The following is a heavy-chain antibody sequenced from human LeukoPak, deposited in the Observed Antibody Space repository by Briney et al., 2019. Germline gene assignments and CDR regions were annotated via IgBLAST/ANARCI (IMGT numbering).Heavy chain of an antibody. CDR3: ARDLGYRVSPPSGYFDP. CDR1: GGSMRSSSYY. D-gene: IGHD6-13*01. J-gene: IGHJ5*02. V-gene: IGHV4-39*07. CDR2: MYNDVST. Sequence: SETLSLTCTVSGGSMRSSSYYWGWIRQPPGKGLEWIGSMYNDVSTFYNPSLKSRVTISVDTSKNQFSLKLSSVTAADTAVYYCARDLGYRVSPPSGYFDPWGQGTLVTVSS.